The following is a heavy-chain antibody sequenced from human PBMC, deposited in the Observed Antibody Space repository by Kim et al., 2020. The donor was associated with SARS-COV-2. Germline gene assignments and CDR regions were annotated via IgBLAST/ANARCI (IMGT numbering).Heavy chain of an antibody. CDR1: GFTFSSYW. V-gene: IGHV3-74*01. J-gene: IGHJ6*02. CDR2: INSNGSST. D-gene: IGHD3-10*01. CDR3: ARVFRVTCYSGMDV. Sequence: GGSLRLSCAASGFTFSSYWMHWVRQAPGKGLVWVSRINSNGSSTNYADSVKGRFTVSRDNAKDTLYLQMDSLRAEDSAVYYCARVFRVTCYSGMDVWGQGTTVTVSS.